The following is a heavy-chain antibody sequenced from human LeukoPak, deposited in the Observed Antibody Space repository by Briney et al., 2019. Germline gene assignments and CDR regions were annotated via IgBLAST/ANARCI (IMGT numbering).Heavy chain of an antibody. CDR3: AKDGNWARFED. J-gene: IGHJ4*02. CDR1: GFIFSHYG. V-gene: IGHV3-23*01. CDR2: ITSRSTT. D-gene: IGHD7-27*01. Sequence: PGGSLRLSCAASGFIFSHYGMNWVRQAPGKGLEWVSGITSRSTTYYADSVKGGFTISRDNSKNMVWLQINSPTAEDTATYYCAKDGNWARFEDWGQGTLVTVSS.